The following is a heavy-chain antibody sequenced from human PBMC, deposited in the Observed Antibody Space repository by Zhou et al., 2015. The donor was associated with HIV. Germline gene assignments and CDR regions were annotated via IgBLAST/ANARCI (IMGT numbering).Heavy chain of an antibody. D-gene: IGHD1-26*01. Sequence: QVQLVQSGVEVKKPGASVKVSCKASGDTFTSYTFIWVRQAPGQGLEWMGWISPYNGNTNYAQKLQDRVTMTTDTSTSTAYMELRSLRFDDTAVYYCTRGRWEVPDAYWGQGSLVTVSP. J-gene: IGHJ4*02. V-gene: IGHV1-18*01. CDR1: GDTFTSYT. CDR3: TRGRWEVPDAY. CDR2: ISPYNGNT.